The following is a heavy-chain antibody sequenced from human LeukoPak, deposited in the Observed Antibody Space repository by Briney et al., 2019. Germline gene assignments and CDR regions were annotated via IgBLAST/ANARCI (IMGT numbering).Heavy chain of an antibody. D-gene: IGHD3-10*01. CDR1: GFTFSTYG. CDR2: IRNDGTDK. J-gene: IGHJ6*02. CDR3: ARHVWFGELSHGMDV. V-gene: IGHV3-30*02. Sequence: GGSLRLSCAASGFTFSTYGMHWVRQAPGKGLEWVAFIRNDGTDKYYADSVKGRFTISRDNAKNSLYLQMNSLRAEDTAVYYCARHVWFGELSHGMDVWGQGTTVTVSS.